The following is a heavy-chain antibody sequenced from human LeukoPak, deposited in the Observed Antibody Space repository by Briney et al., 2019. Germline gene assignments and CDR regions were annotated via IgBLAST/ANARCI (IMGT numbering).Heavy chain of an antibody. Sequence: SQTLSLTCAISGDSVSSNSAAWNRIRQSPSRGLEWLGRTYYRSKWYNDYAVSVKSRITTNPDTSKNQFSLQLNSVTPEDTAVYYCASSAGDYEEENPSRTFDYWGQGTLVTVSS. CDR2: TYYRSKWYN. J-gene: IGHJ4*02. V-gene: IGHV6-1*01. CDR1: GDSVSSNSAA. D-gene: IGHD4-17*01. CDR3: ASSAGDYEEENPSRTFDY.